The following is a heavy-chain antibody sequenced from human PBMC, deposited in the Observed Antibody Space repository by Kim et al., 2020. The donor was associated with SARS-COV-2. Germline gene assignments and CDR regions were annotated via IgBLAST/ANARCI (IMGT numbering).Heavy chain of an antibody. J-gene: IGHJ5*02. CDR1: GYTFTSYY. Sequence: ASVKVSCKASGYTFTSYYMHWVRQAPGQGLEWMGIINPSGGSTSYAQKFQGRVTMTRDTSTSTVYMELSSLSSEDTAVYYCARTYSFERYFDWLAPWGQGTLVTVSS. CDR2: INPSGGST. D-gene: IGHD3-9*01. V-gene: IGHV1-46*01. CDR3: ARTYSFERYFDWLAP.